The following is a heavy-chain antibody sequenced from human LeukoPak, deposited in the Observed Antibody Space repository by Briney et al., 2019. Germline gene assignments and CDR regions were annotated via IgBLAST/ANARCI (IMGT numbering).Heavy chain of an antibody. J-gene: IGHJ4*02. V-gene: IGHV4-39*07. Sequence: SETLSLTCTVSGDSITNTNYYWAWIRQSPGEGLEWIGSVYHSGITYYTPSLKSRVSISVDTSKNQLSLKVTSVTASDTAVYYCAREWQYQFDYWGQGSLVTVSS. D-gene: IGHD2/OR15-2a*01. CDR3: AREWQYQFDY. CDR1: GDSITNTNYY. CDR2: VYHSGIT.